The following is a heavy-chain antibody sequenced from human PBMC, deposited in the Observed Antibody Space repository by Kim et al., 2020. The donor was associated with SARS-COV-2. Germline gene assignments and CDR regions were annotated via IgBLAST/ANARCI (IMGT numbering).Heavy chain of an antibody. D-gene: IGHD5-18*01. CDR3: AKVKELWLLGPKGHRYGMDV. Sequence: GGSLRLSCAASGFTFSSYGMHWVRQAPGKGLEWVAVISYDGSNKYYADSVKGRFTISRDNSKNTLYLQMNSLRAEDTAVYYCAKVKELWLLGPKGHRYGMDVWGQGTTVTVSS. J-gene: IGHJ6*02. V-gene: IGHV3-30*18. CDR2: ISYDGSNK. CDR1: GFTFSSYG.